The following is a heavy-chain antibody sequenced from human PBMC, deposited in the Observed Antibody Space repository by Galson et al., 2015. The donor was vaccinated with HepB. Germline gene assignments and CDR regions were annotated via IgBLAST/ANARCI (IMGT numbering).Heavy chain of an antibody. CDR2: ISSSSSTI. Sequence: SLRLSCAASGFTFSSYSMNWVRQAPGKGLEWVSYISSSSSTIYYADSVKGRFTISRDNAKNSLYLQMNSLRAEDTAVYYCARDPPDGRWELVGDYWGQGTLVTVSS. CDR1: GFTFSSYS. J-gene: IGHJ4*02. D-gene: IGHD1-26*01. CDR3: ARDPPDGRWELVGDY. V-gene: IGHV3-48*04.